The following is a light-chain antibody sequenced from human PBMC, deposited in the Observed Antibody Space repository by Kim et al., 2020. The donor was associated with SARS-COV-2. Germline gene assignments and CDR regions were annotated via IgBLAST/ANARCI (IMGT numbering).Light chain of an antibody. V-gene: IGKV1-39*01. CDR2: AAS. Sequence: ASVGDRVTITCRASQSISSYLNWYQQKPGKAPKLLIYAASSLQSGVPSRFSGSGSGTDFTLTISSLQPEDFATYYCQKSYSTPRTFGQGTRLEIK. CDR1: QSISSY. J-gene: IGKJ5*01. CDR3: QKSYSTPRT.